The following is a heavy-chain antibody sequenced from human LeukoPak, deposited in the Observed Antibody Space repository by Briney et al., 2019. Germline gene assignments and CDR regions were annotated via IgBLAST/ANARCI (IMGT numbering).Heavy chain of an antibody. CDR2: IYYSGST. CDR1: GGSISSSSYY. CDR3: ARPVGADWYFDL. D-gene: IGHD2-2*01. V-gene: IGHV4-39*07. Sequence: PSETLSLTCTVSGGSISSSSYYWGWIRQPPGKGLEWIGSIYYSGSTYYNPSLKSRVTISVDTSKNQFSLKLSSVTAADTAVYYCARPVGADWYFDLWGRGTLVTVSS. J-gene: IGHJ2*01.